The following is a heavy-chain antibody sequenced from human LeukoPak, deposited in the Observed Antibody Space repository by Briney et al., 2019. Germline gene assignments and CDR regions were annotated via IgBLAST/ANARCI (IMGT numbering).Heavy chain of an antibody. V-gene: IGHV3-11*01. CDR3: ARGYCSSTSCEGGMDV. Sequence: PGGSLRLSCAASGFTFSDYYMSWIRQAPGKGLGWVSYISSSGSTIYYADSVKGRFTISRDNAKNSLYLQMNSLRAEDTAVYYCARGYCSSTSCEGGMDVWGQGTTVTVSS. CDR2: ISSSGSTI. D-gene: IGHD2-2*01. J-gene: IGHJ6*02. CDR1: GFTFSDYY.